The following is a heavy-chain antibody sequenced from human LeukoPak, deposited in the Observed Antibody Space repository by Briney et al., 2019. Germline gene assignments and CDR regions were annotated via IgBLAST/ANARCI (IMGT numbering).Heavy chain of an antibody. Sequence: SETLSLTCTVSGGSISSYYWSWIRQPPGKGLEWIGYIYTSGSTNYNPSLKSRVTISVDTSKNQFSLKLSSVTAADTAVYYCARTSSSKRIGWFDPWGQGTLVTVSS. J-gene: IGHJ5*02. CDR1: GGSISSYY. D-gene: IGHD6-6*01. CDR3: ARTSSSKRIGWFDP. CDR2: IYTSGST. V-gene: IGHV4-4*09.